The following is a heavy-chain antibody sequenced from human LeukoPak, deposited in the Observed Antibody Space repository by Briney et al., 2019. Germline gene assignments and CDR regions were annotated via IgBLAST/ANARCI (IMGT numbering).Heavy chain of an antibody. CDR2: IHSGGDT. J-gene: IGHJ4*02. CDR3: AREDCSGGSCYLGY. Sequence: GWALRLSCAASGFTVSSNYMSWVRQAPGKGLEWVSVIHSGGDTYYAESVKGRFTISRDTSKNTLYLQLNSLRAEDTAVYYCAREDCSGGSCYLGYWGQGTLVTVST. CDR1: GFTVSSNY. D-gene: IGHD2-15*01. V-gene: IGHV3-53*01.